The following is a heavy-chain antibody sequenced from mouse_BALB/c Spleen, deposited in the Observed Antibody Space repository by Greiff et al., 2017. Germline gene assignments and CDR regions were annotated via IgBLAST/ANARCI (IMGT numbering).Heavy chain of an antibody. CDR3: ARRGYAMDY. J-gene: IGHJ4*01. CDR2: ILPGSGST. V-gene: IGHV1-9*01. Sequence: QVQLQQSGAELMKPGASVKISCKATGYTFSSYWIEWVKQRPGHGLEWIGEILPGSGSTNCNEKFKGKATFTADTSSNTAYMQLSSLTSEDSAVYYCARRGYAMDYWGQGTSVTVSS. CDR1: GYTFSSYW.